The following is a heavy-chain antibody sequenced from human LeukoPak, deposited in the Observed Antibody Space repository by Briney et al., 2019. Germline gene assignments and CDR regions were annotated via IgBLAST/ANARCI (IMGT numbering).Heavy chain of an antibody. Sequence: PGGSLRLSCAASGFTFSSYAMSWVRQAPGRGLEWVFGISGSGRSTYYADSVKGRFTISSDNSKNTVYLQMNSLRAEDTAVYYCAKETARGNPSWSNWGQGTLVTVSS. CDR2: ISGSGRST. J-gene: IGHJ4*02. V-gene: IGHV3-23*01. CDR3: AKETARGNPSWSN. CDR1: GFTFSSYA. D-gene: IGHD4-23*01.